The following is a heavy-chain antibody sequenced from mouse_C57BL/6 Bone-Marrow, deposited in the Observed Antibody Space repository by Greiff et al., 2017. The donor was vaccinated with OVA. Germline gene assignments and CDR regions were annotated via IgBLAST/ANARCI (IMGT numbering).Heavy chain of an antibody. CDR1: GYTFTSYW. Sequence: QVQLQQPGAELVMPGASVKLSCKASGYTFTSYWMHWVKQRPGQGLEWIGEIDPSDSYTNYNQKFKGKSTLTVDKSSSTAYMQLSSLTSEDSAVYYCARGLRGPSGYWGQGTTLTGSS. J-gene: IGHJ2*01. D-gene: IGHD3-1*01. CDR3: ARGLRGPSGY. V-gene: IGHV1-69*01. CDR2: IDPSDSYT.